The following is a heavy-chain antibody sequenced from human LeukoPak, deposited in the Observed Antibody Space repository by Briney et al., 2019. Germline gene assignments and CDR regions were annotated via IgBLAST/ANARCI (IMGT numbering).Heavy chain of an antibody. J-gene: IGHJ4*02. CDR1: GFTFSSYA. V-gene: IGHV3-30-3*01. D-gene: IGHD1-14*01. CDR3: ARGESTEPYDY. CDR2: ISYDGSNK. Sequence: GGSLRLSCAASGFTFSSYAMHWVRQAPGKGLEWVAVISYDGSNKYYADSVKGRFTISRDNSKNTLYLQMNSLRAEDTAVYYCARGESTEPYDYWGQGTLVTVSS.